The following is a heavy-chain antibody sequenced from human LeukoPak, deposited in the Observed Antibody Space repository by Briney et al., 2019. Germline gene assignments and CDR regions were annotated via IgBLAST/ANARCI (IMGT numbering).Heavy chain of an antibody. CDR3: ARPIYYDNSGYYY. CDR2: SHYSGSI. J-gene: IGHJ4*02. D-gene: IGHD3-22*01. Sequence: NPSETLSLTCTVSGGSISRSNFYWGWIRQPPGKGLEWLGSSHYSGSIFYNPSLKSRVTISVDTSKNQFSLKLSSVTAADTAVYYCARPIYYDNSGYYYWGQGTLVTVSS. V-gene: IGHV4-39*01. CDR1: GGSISRSNFY.